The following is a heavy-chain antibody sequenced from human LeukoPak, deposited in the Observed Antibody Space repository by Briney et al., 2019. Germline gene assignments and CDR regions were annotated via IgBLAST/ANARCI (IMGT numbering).Heavy chain of an antibody. CDR3: AKDILRLGSGWTPRQAFDI. CDR1: GFTYDDYD. Sequence: PGRSLRLSCAASGFTYDDYDMHWVRQAPGKGLEWVSSISWNSGSIGYADSVQGRFTISRDNAQNSLYLQMNSLRPEDTALYYCAKDILRLGSGWTPRQAFDIWGQGTMVTVSS. V-gene: IGHV3-9*01. D-gene: IGHD6-19*01. J-gene: IGHJ3*02. CDR2: ISWNSGSI.